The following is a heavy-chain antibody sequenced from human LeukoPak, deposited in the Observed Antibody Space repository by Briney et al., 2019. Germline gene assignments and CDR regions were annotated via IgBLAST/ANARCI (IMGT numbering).Heavy chain of an antibody. D-gene: IGHD6-13*01. CDR3: ARARAYSSSWYYFDY. Sequence: PSETLSLTCTVSGGSNSIGDYYWSWIRQPPGKGLEWIGHTHHSGITYYSPSLKSRLTISVDTSKNQFSLKLSSVTAADTAVYHCARARAYSSSWYYFDYWGQGTLVTVSS. CDR1: GGSNSIGDYY. V-gene: IGHV4-30-4*08. J-gene: IGHJ4*02. CDR2: THHSGIT.